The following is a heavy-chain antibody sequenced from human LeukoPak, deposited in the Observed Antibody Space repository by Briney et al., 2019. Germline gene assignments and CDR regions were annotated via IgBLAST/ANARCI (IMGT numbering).Heavy chain of an antibody. J-gene: IGHJ4*02. CDR2: ISYDGSNK. V-gene: IGHV3-30-3*01. D-gene: IGHD3-22*01. CDR3: ARGRYYYDSSGYYRGFYFDY. CDR1: GFTFSSYA. Sequence: GGSLRLSCAASGFTFSSYAMHWVRQAPGKGLEWVAVISYDGSNKYYADSVKGRFTISRDNSKNTLYLQMNSLRAEDTAVYYCARGRYYYDSSGYYRGFYFDYWGQGTLVTVSS.